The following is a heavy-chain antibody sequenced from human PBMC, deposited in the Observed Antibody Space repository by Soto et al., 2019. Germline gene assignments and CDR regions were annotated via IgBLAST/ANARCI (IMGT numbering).Heavy chain of an antibody. CDR1: GDSVSSNSAA. CDR3: AREDYFFWRRLYYYYLIDV. V-gene: IGHV6-1*01. CDR2: TYYRSKWYN. Sequence: SQTLSLTCAISGDSVSSNSAAWNWIRQSPSRGLEWLGRTYYRSKWYNDYAVSVKSRITINPDTSKNQFSLQLNSVTPEDTAVYYCAREDYFFWRRLYYYYLIDVWGKGSSDTGSS. J-gene: IGHJ6*03. D-gene: IGHD3-3*01.